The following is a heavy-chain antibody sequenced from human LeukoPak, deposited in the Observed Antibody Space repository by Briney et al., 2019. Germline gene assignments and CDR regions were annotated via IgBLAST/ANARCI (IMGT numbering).Heavy chain of an antibody. D-gene: IGHD2-21*01. CDR2: ITSSSTI. CDR1: GFTFNTYI. V-gene: IGHV3-48*02. J-gene: IGHJ6*02. CDR3: ARRYSSVYWAMDV. Sequence: AGGSLRLSCAASGFTFNTYIMNWVRQAPGKGLEWVSSITSSSTIYYADSVKGRFTISRDNAKNSLYLQMNSLRHDDTAVYYCARRYSSVYWAMDVWGQGTTVTVSS.